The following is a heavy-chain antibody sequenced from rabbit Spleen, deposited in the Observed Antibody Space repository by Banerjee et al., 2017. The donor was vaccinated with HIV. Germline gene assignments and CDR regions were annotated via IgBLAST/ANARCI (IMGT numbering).Heavy chain of an antibody. CDR3: ARDTGSSFSSYGMDL. J-gene: IGHJ6*01. D-gene: IGHD8-1*01. CDR1: GFDFSSSDY. CDR2: IAGSSSDFT. V-gene: IGHV1S45*01. Sequence: QEQLVESGGGLVQPEGSLTLTCKASGFDFSSSDYMCWVRQAPGKGLEWISCIAGSSSDFTYSATWAKGRFTCSKTSSTTVTLQMTSLTVADTATYFCARDTGSSFSSYGMDLWGQGTLVTVS.